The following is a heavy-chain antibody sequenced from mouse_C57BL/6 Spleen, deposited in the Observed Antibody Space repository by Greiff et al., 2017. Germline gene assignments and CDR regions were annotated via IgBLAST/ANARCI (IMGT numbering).Heavy chain of an antibody. CDR3: ARPYYYGSSYWFAC. D-gene: IGHD1-1*01. CDR2: ISSGSSTI. Sequence: EVKVEESGGGLVKPGGSLKLSCAASGFTFSDYGMHWVRQAPEKGLEWVAYISSGSSTIYYADTVKGRFTISRDNAKNTLFLQMTSLRSEDTAMYYCARPYYYGSSYWFACWGQGTLVTVSA. V-gene: IGHV5-17*01. CDR1: GFTFSDYG. J-gene: IGHJ3*01.